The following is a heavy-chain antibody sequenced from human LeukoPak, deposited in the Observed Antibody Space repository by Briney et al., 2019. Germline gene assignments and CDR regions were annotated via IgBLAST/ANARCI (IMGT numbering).Heavy chain of an antibody. CDR1: GGSISSGDYY. CDR3: ARGTYYDILTGQAFY. D-gene: IGHD3-9*01. V-gene: IGHV4-61*08. J-gene: IGHJ4*02. CDR2: IYYSGST. Sequence: PSETLSLTCTVSGGSISSGDYYWSWIRQPPGKGLEWIGYIYYSGSTNYNPSLKSRVTISVDTSKNQFSLKLSSVTAADTAVYYCARGTYYDILTGQAFYWGQGTLVTVSS.